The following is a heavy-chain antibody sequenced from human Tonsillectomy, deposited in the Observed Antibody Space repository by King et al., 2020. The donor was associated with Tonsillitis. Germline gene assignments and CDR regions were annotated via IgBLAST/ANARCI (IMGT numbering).Heavy chain of an antibody. D-gene: IGHD2-15*01. J-gene: IGHJ4*02. V-gene: IGHV1-2*02. CDR2: VNPYSADT. CDR1: GYTFPDYY. Sequence: VQLVESGAEVKKPGASVKVSCKASGYTFPDYYIHWVRQVPGQGLEWMGWVNPYSADTNYAQKFQGGVTMTRDTSITTVYVELSRLTSDDTAVHYCARGRYCSGGSCYSHFDYWGQGTPVTVSS. CDR3: ARGRYCSGGSCYSHFDY.